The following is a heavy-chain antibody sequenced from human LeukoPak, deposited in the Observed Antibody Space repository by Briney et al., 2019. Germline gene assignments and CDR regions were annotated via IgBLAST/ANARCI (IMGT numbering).Heavy chain of an antibody. V-gene: IGHV3-53*01. CDR1: GFTVSSNY. J-gene: IGHJ4*02. CDR3: ARHGVGAAADYYFDY. CDR2: IYSDGST. Sequence: GGSLRLSCAASGFTVSSNYMSWVRQAPGKGLEWVSVIYSDGSTYYADSVKGRFTIFRDNSKNTLYLQMNRLRVEDTAVYYCARHGVGAAADYYFDYWGQGTLVTVSS. D-gene: IGHD6-13*01.